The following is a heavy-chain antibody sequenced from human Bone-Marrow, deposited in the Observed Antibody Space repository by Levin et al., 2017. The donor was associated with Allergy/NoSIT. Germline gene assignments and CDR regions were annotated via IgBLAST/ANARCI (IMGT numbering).Heavy chain of an antibody. CDR2: INPSGGST. CDR1: GYTFTSYY. Sequence: GESLKISCKASGYTFTSYYMHWVRQAPGQGLEWMGIINPSGGSTSYAQKFQGRVTMTRDTSTSTVYMELSSLRSEDMAVYYCARDMLNSYDILTGYYTPSAFDIWGQGTMVTVSS. D-gene: IGHD3-9*01. CDR3: ARDMLNSYDILTGYYTPSAFDI. V-gene: IGHV1-46*01. J-gene: IGHJ3*02.